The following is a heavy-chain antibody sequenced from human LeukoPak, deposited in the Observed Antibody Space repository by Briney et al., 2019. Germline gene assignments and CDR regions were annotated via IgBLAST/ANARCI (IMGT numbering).Heavy chain of an antibody. CDR3: ARASANCSSTSCPRGYYYYYMDV. CDR2: ISWNSGSI. V-gene: IGHV3-9*01. J-gene: IGHJ6*03. CDR1: GFVFDDYA. Sequence: GRSLRLSCAASGFVFDDYAMHWVRQAPGKGLEWVSGISWNSGSIAYADSMKGRFTISRDNAKNSLYLQMNSLRAEDTALYYCARASANCSSTSCPRGYYYYYMDVWGKGTTVTVSS. D-gene: IGHD2-2*01.